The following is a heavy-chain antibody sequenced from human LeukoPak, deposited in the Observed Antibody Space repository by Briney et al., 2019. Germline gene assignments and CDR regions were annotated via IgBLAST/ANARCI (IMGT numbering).Heavy chain of an antibody. CDR2: ISGSGGST. Sequence: PGGSLRLSCAASGFTFSSYAMSWVRQAPGKGLEWVSAISGSGGSTYYADSVKGRFTISRDNSKNTLYLQMNSLRAEDTAVYYCAKLLGPVEMATIFYWCQGTLVTVSS. D-gene: IGHD5-12*01. CDR1: GFTFSSYA. CDR3: AKLLGPVEMATIFY. J-gene: IGHJ4*02. V-gene: IGHV3-23*01.